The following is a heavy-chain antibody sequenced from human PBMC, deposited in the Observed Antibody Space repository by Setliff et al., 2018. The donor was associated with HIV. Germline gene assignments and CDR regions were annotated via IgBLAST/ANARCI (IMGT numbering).Heavy chain of an antibody. D-gene: IGHD3-16*01. CDR1: GYSFSGYY. J-gene: IGHJ4*02. V-gene: IGHV1-2*06. Sequence: ASVMVSCKASGYSFSGYYMSWIRQAPGQALEWMGRINPNNGATEYAQKFQGRVTMTSDSLTSTAHMELTRLRSDDTAVYYCARDLGIVIPFDYWGQGTLVTVSS. CDR3: ARDLGIVIPFDY. CDR2: INPNNGAT.